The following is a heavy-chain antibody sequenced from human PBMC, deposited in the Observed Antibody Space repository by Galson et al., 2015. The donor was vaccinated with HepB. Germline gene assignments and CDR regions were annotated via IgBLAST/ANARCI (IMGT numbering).Heavy chain of an antibody. V-gene: IGHV3-23*01. Sequence: SLRLPCAASGFTFSTFAMGWVRQAPGKGLEWVSTISDSGGRIFYAESVRGRFTISRDNSKNTLYLVTDSLRAEDTAIYYCAKDRVGWFGELLHYYNYGLDVWGQGTTVTVSS. CDR2: ISDSGGRI. D-gene: IGHD3-10*01. CDR3: AKDRVGWFGELLHYYNYGLDV. CDR1: GFTFSTFA. J-gene: IGHJ6*02.